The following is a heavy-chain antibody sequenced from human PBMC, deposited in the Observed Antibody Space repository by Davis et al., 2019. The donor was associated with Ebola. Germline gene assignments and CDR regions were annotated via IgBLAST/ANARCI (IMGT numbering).Heavy chain of an antibody. V-gene: IGHV3-48*02. CDR2: ISSSSSTI. CDR1: GFTFSSYS. D-gene: IGHD3-9*01. Sequence: GESLKISCAASGFTFSSYSMNWVRQAPGKGLEWVSYISSSSSTIYYADSVKGRFTISRDNAKNSLYLQMNSLRDEDTAVYYCARENYDILTGYPYGMDVWGQGTTVTVSS. CDR3: ARENYDILTGYPYGMDV. J-gene: IGHJ6*02.